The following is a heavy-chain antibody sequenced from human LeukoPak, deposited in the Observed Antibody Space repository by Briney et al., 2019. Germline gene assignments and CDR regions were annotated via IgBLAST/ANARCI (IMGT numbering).Heavy chain of an antibody. J-gene: IGHJ4*02. Sequence: PGGSLRLSCAASGFIFSNNGMTWVRQAPGKGMEWVTGISDGGDTTYDAGSVKGRFTVSRDNSENILYLQMNSLRAEDTAIYYCAKTQGFFDHWGQGSLVTVSS. V-gene: IGHV3-23*01. CDR3: AKTQGFFDH. CDR2: ISDGGDTT. CDR1: GFIFSNNG.